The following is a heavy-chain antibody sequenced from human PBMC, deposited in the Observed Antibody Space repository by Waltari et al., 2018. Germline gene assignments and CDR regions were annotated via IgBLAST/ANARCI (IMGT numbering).Heavy chain of an antibody. J-gene: IGHJ6*02. CDR2: INPSGGTT. V-gene: IGHV1-46*01. CDR1: GYTFTSFT. Sequence: QVQLVQSGAEVKKPGASVTVSCKASGYTFTSFTMHWLRQAPGPGRQWMGIINPSGGTTIYAQNFQGRVTMTRDTSTSTVYMELSSLRSEDTAVYYCARDTGALWMDVWGQGTTVTVSS. CDR3: ARDTGALWMDV. D-gene: IGHD2-21*01.